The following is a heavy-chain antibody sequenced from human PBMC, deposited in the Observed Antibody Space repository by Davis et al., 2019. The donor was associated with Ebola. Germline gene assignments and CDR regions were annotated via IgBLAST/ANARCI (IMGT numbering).Heavy chain of an antibody. D-gene: IGHD2-15*01. Sequence: GESLKISCAASAFNFSIYAMHWVRQTPGKGLEWVSSISKSGDLIHYADSVKGRLVISRDNSKSTVYLQMNSLRVDDTAIYYCVKGSGRRRDPLFDSWGQGALVTVSS. CDR3: VKGSGRRRDPLFDS. CDR1: AFNFSIYA. J-gene: IGHJ4*02. V-gene: IGHV3-23*01. CDR2: ISKSGDLI.